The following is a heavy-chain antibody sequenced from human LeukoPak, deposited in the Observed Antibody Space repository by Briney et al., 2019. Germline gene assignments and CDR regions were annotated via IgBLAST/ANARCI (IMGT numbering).Heavy chain of an antibody. D-gene: IGHD2-2*01. CDR3: ARGGQYCSSTSCYFAEYFQH. CDR2: ISGSGGST. V-gene: IGHV3-23*01. J-gene: IGHJ1*01. CDR1: GFTFSSYA. Sequence: GESLKISCAASGFTFSSYAMSWVRQAPGKGLEWVSAISGSGGSTYYADSVKGRFTISRDNSKNTLYLQMNSLRAEDTAVYYCARGGQYCSSTSCYFAEYFQHWGQGTLVTVSS.